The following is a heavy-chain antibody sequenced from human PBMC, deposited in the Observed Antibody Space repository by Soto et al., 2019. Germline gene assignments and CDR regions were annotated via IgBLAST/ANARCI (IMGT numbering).Heavy chain of an antibody. CDR1: GFTFSSYG. CDR2: ISYDGSNK. Sequence: PGGSLRLSCAASGFTFSSYGMHWVRQAPGKGLEWVAVISYDGSNKYYADSVKGRFTISRDNSKNTLYLQMNSLRAEDTAVYYCAKDNEVGYYDSSGYFDYWGQGTLVTVSS. CDR3: AKDNEVGYYDSSGYFDY. D-gene: IGHD3-22*01. V-gene: IGHV3-30*18. J-gene: IGHJ4*02.